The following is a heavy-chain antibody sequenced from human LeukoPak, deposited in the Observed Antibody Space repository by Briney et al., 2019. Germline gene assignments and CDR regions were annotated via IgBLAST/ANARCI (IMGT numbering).Heavy chain of an antibody. D-gene: IGHD1-26*01. CDR3: ARGGEWELLLLLFDY. CDR1: GFIFSSYW. J-gene: IGHJ4*02. CDR2: IKQDGSEK. Sequence: GGSLRLSCAASGFIFSSYWMSWVRQAPGKGLEGVANIKQDGSEKYYVDSVKGRFTISRDNAKNSLYLQMNSLRAEDTAVYYCARGGEWELLLLLFDYWGQGTLVTVSS. V-gene: IGHV3-7*01.